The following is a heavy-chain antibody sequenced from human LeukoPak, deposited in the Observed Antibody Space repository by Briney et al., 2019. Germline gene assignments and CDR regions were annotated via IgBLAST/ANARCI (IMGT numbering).Heavy chain of an antibody. J-gene: IGHJ4*02. D-gene: IGHD2-15*01. Sequence: GSLRLSCAASGFTFSSSAMSWVRQAPGKGLEWVSAVSNNGGYTYYADSVQGRFTISRDNSKSTLCLQMNSLRAEDTAVYYCAKQLGYCSDGSCYFPYWGQGTLVTVSS. CDR3: AKQLGYCSDGSCYFPY. V-gene: IGHV3-23*01. CDR1: GFTFSSSA. CDR2: VSNNGGYT.